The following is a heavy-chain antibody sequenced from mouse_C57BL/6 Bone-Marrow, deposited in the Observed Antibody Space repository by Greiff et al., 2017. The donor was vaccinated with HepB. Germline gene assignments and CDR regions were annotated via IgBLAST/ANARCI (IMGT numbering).Heavy chain of an antibody. CDR2: IRLKSDNYAT. CDR1: GFTFSNYW. Sequence: EVQLQQSGGGLVQPGGSMKLSCVASGFTFSNYWMNWVRQSPEKGLEWVAQIRLKSDNYATHYAESVKGRFTISRDDSKSSVYLQMNNLRAEDTGIYYCTGEDYYGSSPLYWYFDVWGTGTTVTVSS. D-gene: IGHD1-1*01. CDR3: TGEDYYGSSPLYWYFDV. V-gene: IGHV6-3*01. J-gene: IGHJ1*03.